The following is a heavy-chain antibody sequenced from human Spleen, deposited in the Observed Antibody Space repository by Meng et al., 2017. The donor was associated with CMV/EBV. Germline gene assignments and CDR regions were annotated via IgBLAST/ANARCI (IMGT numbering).Heavy chain of an antibody. CDR2: SSVYHGNT. D-gene: IGHD3-3*01. CDR3: ARSDLRAWFDP. Sequence: ASVKVSCKASGYPFNSYGISWLRQAPGQGLEWMVWSSVYHGNTKSAQKFQGRVTVTTDTSTSTAYMEMTGLKSDDTAVYYCARSDLRAWFDPWGQGTLVTVSS. CDR1: GYPFNSYG. J-gene: IGHJ5*02. V-gene: IGHV1-18*04.